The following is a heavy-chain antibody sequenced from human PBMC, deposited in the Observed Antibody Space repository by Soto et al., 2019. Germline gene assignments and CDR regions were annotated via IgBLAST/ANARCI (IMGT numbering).Heavy chain of an antibody. V-gene: IGHV3-30-3*01. CDR1: GFTFSSYA. Sequence: QVQLVESGGGVVQPGRSLRLSCAASGFTFSSYAMHWVRQAPGKGLEWVAVISYDGSNKYYADSVKGRFTISRDNSKNTLDLQMNSLRAEDTAVYYCARAIQRYYFDYWGQGTLVTVSS. J-gene: IGHJ4*02. CDR3: ARAIQRYYFDY. CDR2: ISYDGSNK. D-gene: IGHD1-1*01.